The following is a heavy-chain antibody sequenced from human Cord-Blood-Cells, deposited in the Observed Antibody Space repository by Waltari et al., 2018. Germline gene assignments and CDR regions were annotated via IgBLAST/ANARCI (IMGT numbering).Heavy chain of an antibody. CDR1: GFTVSSNY. V-gene: IGHV3-53*01. Sequence: EVQLVESGGGLIQPGGSLRLSCAASGFTVSSNYMSWVRQAPGQGLGWVSVIYSGGSTYYADSVKGRFTISRDNSKNTLYLQMNSLRAEDTAVYYCAREAYSSGWYYFDYWGQGTLVTVSS. J-gene: IGHJ4*02. CDR2: IYSGGST. CDR3: AREAYSSGWYYFDY. D-gene: IGHD6-19*01.